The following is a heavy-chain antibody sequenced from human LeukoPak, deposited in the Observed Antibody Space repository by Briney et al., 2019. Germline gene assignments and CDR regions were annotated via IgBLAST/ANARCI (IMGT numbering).Heavy chain of an antibody. V-gene: IGHV3-15*04. J-gene: IGHJ5*02. CDR1: GFTFSSYW. Sequence: GGSLRLSCAASGFTFSSYWMHWVRQAPGKGLEWVGRIESKTDGGTTDYAAPVKGRFTISRDDSKNTLHLQMNTLKTEDTAVYYCSTSYDFWSGYYNPGWFDPWGQGTLVTVSS. CDR3: STSYDFWSGYYNPGWFDP. CDR2: IESKTDGGTT. D-gene: IGHD3-3*01.